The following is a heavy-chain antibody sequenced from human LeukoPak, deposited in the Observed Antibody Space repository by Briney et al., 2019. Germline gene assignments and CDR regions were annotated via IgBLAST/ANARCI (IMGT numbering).Heavy chain of an antibody. V-gene: IGHV1-8*01. J-gene: IGHJ6*02. CDR3: ARNIAVAQGWFYYYGMDV. Sequence: ASVKVSCKASGYTFTSYDTNWVRQATGQGLEWMGWMNPNSGNTGYAQKFQGRVTMTRNTSISTAYMELSSLRSEDTAVYYCARNIAVAQGWFYYYGMDVWGQGTTVTVSS. CDR1: GYTFTSYD. D-gene: IGHD6-19*01. CDR2: MNPNSGNT.